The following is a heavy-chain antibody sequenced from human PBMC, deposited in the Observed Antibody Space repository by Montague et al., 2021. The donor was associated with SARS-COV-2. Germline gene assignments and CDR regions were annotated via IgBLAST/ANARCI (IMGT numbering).Heavy chain of an antibody. Sequence: TLSLTCSVSGDSISSSGYYWSWIRQPPGKGLEWIGHIYYIGSTHYNSSLKSRATISVDTSKNQFSLKLSSVTAADTAVYYCASHRGYSGYADCFDYWGQGTLVTVSS. V-gene: IGHV4-31*03. CDR3: ASHRGYSGYADCFDY. D-gene: IGHD5-12*01. CDR2: IYYIGST. CDR1: GDSISSSGYY. J-gene: IGHJ4*02.